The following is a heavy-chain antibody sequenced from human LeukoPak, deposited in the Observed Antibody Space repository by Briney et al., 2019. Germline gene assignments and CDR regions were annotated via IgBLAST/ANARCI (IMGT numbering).Heavy chain of an antibody. V-gene: IGHV3-48*02. J-gene: IGHJ4*02. CDR2: IRSICSTI. Sequence: VGSLRLSCTPSGFTSSSYSMNSVREAPGKGLEWVSYIRSICSTIYYADSVKGRFTISRYNAKNSLYLQMNSLRDEDTAVYYCARDPTIAVAGATDYWGQGTLVTVSS. CDR1: GFTSSSYS. D-gene: IGHD6-19*01. CDR3: ARDPTIAVAGATDY.